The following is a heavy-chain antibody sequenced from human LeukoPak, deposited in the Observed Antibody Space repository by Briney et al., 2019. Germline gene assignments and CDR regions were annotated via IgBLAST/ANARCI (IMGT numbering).Heavy chain of an antibody. Sequence: GASVKVSCKASGYTSTSYAMNWVRQAPGQGLEWMGWINTNTGNPTYAQGFTGRFVFSLDTSVSTAYLQISSLKAEDTAVYYCARARSGWASDAFDIWGQGTMVTVSS. J-gene: IGHJ3*02. CDR1: GYTSTSYA. CDR3: ARARSGWASDAFDI. V-gene: IGHV7-4-1*02. D-gene: IGHD6-19*01. CDR2: INTNTGNP.